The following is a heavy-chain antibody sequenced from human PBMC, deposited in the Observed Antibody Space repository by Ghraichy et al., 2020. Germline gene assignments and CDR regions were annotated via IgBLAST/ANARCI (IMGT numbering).Heavy chain of an antibody. V-gene: IGHV3-7*03. J-gene: IGHJ4*02. D-gene: IGHD3-3*01. CDR1: GFTFSSYW. CDR2: IKQDGSEK. Sequence: GGSLRLSCAASGFTFSSYWMSWVRQAPGKGLEWVANIKQDGSEKYYVDSVKGRFTISRDNAKNSLYLQMNSLRAEDTAVYYCARHDTIFGVVPRFDYWGQGTLVTVSS. CDR3: ARHDTIFGVVPRFDY.